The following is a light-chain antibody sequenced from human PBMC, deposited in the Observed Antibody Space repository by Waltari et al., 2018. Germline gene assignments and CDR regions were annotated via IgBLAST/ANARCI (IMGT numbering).Light chain of an antibody. Sequence: QSALTQPASVSGSPGQSITISCTGTSSDVGSYNLVSWYQQYPGKAPKLIIYEVSKRASGLSNRVSGSKSGNTASLTISGLQAEDEADYYCCSNAGRTTVLFGGGTKVTVL. CDR2: EVS. CDR3: CSNAGRTTVL. J-gene: IGLJ2*01. CDR1: SSDVGSYNL. V-gene: IGLV2-23*02.